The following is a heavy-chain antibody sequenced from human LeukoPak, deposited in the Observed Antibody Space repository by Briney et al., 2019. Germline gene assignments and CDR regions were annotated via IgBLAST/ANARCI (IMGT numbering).Heavy chain of an antibody. CDR1: GGSISSSSYY. V-gene: IGHV4-39*07. J-gene: IGHJ4*02. D-gene: IGHD6-19*01. CDR2: IYYSGST. Sequence: SETLSLTCTVSGGSISSSSYYWGWIRQPPGKGLEWIGSIYYSGSTYYNPSLKSRVTISVDTSKNQFSLKLSSVTAADTAVYYCARARGMYSSGWYGGRNYFDYWGQGTLVTVSS. CDR3: ARARGMYSSGWYGGRNYFDY.